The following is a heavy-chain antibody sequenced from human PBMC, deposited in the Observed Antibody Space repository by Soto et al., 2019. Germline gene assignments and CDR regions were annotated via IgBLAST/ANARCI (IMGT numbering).Heavy chain of an antibody. J-gene: IGHJ5*02. CDR1: GYTFTSYY. Sequence: QVQLVQSGAEVKKPGASVKVSCKASGYTFTSYYMHWVRQAPGQGLEWMGIINPSGGSTSYAQKFKGRVTMTRDTSKSTVYMELSSLSSGDRAVYYCARDRSGTPRFDPWGQGTLVTVSS. V-gene: IGHV1-46*01. D-gene: IGHD1-7*01. CDR2: INPSGGST. CDR3: ARDRSGTPRFDP.